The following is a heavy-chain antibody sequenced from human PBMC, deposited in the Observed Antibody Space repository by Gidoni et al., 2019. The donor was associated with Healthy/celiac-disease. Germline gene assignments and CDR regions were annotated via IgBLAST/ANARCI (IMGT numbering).Heavy chain of an antibody. CDR2: MSSSSSYI. CDR1: GFTFSSYS. J-gene: IGHJ4*02. D-gene: IGHD2-2*01. Sequence: EVQLVESGGGLVKPGWSLRLSCSASGFTFSSYSMNWVRQAPGKGLEWVASMSSSSSYIYYADSVKGRFTISRDNAKNSLYLQMNSLRAEDTAVYYCARGVSSDYWGQGTLVTVSS. CDR3: ARGVSSDY. V-gene: IGHV3-21*01.